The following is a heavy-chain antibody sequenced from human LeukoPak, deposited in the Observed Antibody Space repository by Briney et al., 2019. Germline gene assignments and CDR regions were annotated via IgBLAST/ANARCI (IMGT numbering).Heavy chain of an antibody. Sequence: GGSLRLSCAASGFTFSSYDMHWVRQPTGKGLEWVSGIGTDGDTYYPGSVKGRFPISRENAKNSLYLQMNSLRAGDTAVYYCARALGTTQFDYWGQGTLVTVSS. D-gene: IGHD1-26*01. J-gene: IGHJ4*02. CDR1: GFTFSSYD. CDR3: ARALGTTQFDY. V-gene: IGHV3-13*01. CDR2: IGTDGDT.